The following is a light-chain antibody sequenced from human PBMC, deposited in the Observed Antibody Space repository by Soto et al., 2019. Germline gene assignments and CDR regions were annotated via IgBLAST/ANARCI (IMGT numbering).Light chain of an antibody. CDR3: SSYTSSSTYV. J-gene: IGLJ1*01. CDR2: DVS. Sequence: QSVLTQPASVSGSPGQWITISCTGTSSDVGGYNYVSWYQQHPGKAPKLMIYDVSNRPSGVSNRFSGSKSVNTASLTISVLQAEDEAAYYCSSYTSSSTYVFGTGTQVTVL. CDR1: SSDVGGYNY. V-gene: IGLV2-14*01.